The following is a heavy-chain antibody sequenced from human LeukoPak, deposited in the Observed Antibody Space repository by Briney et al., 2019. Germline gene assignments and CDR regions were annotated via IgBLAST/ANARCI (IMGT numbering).Heavy chain of an antibody. CDR3: ARANYFDY. CDR1: GGSFSGYY. Sequence: SETLSLTCAVYGGSFSGYYWSWVRQPPGKGLEWIGEINHSGSTNYNPSLKSRVTISVDTSKNQFSLKVNSVTAADTAVYYCARANYFDYWGQGTLVTVSS. CDR2: INHSGST. V-gene: IGHV4-34*01. J-gene: IGHJ4*02.